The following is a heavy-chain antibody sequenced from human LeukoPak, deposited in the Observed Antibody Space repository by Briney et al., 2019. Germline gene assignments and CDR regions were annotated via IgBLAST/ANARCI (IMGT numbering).Heavy chain of an antibody. Sequence: PGGSLRLSCAASGFTFSSYAMSLVRQAPGKGLEWVSAISGSGGSTYYADSVKGRFTISRDNSKNTLYLQMNSLRAEDTAVYYCAKGPIVVVTATGFDYWGQGTLVTVSS. CDR1: GFTFSSYA. J-gene: IGHJ4*02. CDR3: AKGPIVVVTATGFDY. V-gene: IGHV3-23*01. CDR2: ISGSGGST. D-gene: IGHD2-21*02.